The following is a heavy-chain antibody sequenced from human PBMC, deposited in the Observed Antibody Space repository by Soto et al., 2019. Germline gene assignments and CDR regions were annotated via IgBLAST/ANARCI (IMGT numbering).Heavy chain of an antibody. CDR3: ARNLGAYDYCDV. CDR2: IWYDGSNK. J-gene: IGHJ4*02. Sequence: QVQLVESGGGVVQPGRSLRLSCAASGLTFSSYGMHWVRQAPGKGLEWVAVIWYDGSNKYYSDSVKGRFTISRDNTKNTLYLQMNSLRPKDTAVYYCARNLGAYDYCDVWGQGTLVTVTS. CDR1: GLTFSSYG. D-gene: IGHD1-26*01. V-gene: IGHV3-33*01.